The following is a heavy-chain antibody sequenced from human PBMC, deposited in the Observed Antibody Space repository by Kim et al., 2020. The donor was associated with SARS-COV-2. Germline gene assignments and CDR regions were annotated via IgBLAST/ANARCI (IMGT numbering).Heavy chain of an antibody. J-gene: IGHJ3*02. Sequence: GGSLRLSCAASGFTFSSYAMSWVRQAPGKGLEWVSAISGSGGSTYYADSVKGRFTISRDNSKNTLYLQMNSLRAEDTAVYYCAKEGFSGNYSVLDAFDIWGQGTMVTVSS. CDR3: AKEGFSGNYSVLDAFDI. CDR2: ISGSGGST. CDR1: GFTFSSYA. V-gene: IGHV3-23*01. D-gene: IGHD3-10*01.